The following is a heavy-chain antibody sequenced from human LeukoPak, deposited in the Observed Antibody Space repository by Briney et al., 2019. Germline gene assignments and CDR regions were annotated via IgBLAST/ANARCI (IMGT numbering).Heavy chain of an antibody. CDR1: GGSISNYY. J-gene: IGHJ4*02. CDR3: ARGEEMATRHFDY. D-gene: IGHD5-24*01. Sequence: SETLSLTCTVSGGSISNYYWNWIRQPPGKGLEWIGFIYFNGNTNYNPSLKSRVTMSVDTSKNQFSLKLSSVTAADTAVYYCARGEEMATRHFDYWGQGILVTVSS. CDR2: IYFNGNT. V-gene: IGHV4-59*01.